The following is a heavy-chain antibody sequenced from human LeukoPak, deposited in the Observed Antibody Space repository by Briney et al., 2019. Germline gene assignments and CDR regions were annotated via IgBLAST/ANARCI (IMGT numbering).Heavy chain of an antibody. J-gene: IGHJ3*02. Sequence: ASVKVSCKASGYTFTSYGISWVRQAPGQGLEWMGWISAYNGNTNYAQKLLSRVTMTTDTSTSTAYMELRSLRSDDTAVYYCARIAVDIVATGCAFDIWGQGTMVTVSS. V-gene: IGHV1-18*01. CDR1: GYTFTSYG. CDR2: ISAYNGNT. D-gene: IGHD5-12*01. CDR3: ARIAVDIVATGCAFDI.